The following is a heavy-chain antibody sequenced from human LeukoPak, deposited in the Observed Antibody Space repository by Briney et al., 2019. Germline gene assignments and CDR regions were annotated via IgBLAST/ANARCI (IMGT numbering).Heavy chain of an antibody. CDR2: ISGGAGTP. CDR3: AKRRTTVITMDYFDY. D-gene: IGHD4-17*01. Sequence: GGSLRLSCAASGFTFSDYYMSWIRQAPGKGLEWVSGISGGAGTPYYADSVKGRFTISRDNSKNTLYLQMSSLRAEDTAVYYCAKRRTTVITMDYFDYWGQGTLVTVSS. CDR1: GFTFSDYY. V-gene: IGHV3-23*01. J-gene: IGHJ4*02.